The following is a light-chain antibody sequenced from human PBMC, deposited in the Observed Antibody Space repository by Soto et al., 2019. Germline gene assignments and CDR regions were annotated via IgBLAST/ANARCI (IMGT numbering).Light chain of an antibody. Sequence: QSALTQPASVSGSPGQSITISCTGTSSDGGRYKLVSWYQQHPGKAPKLMISEVSKRPSGISDRFTGSKSGSTASLTSSGLQADDEADYNCCSYAGTSTHTVFGGGTQLTVL. V-gene: IGLV2-23*02. J-gene: IGLJ7*01. CDR1: SSDGGRYKL. CDR3: CSYAGTSTHTV. CDR2: EVS.